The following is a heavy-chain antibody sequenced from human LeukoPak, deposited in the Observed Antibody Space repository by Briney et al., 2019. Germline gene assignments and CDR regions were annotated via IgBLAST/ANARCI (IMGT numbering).Heavy chain of an antibody. V-gene: IGHV1-18*01. CDR2: ISTYNGNT. CDR3: ARVDEDGFDY. J-gene: IGHJ4*02. Sequence: GASVKVSCKASGFSFTSSVIQWVRQARGQRLEWIGWISTYNGNTNYAQKLQGRVTMTTDTSTSTAYMELRSLRSDDTAVYYCARVDEDGFDYWGQGTLVTVSS. CDR1: GFSFTSSV.